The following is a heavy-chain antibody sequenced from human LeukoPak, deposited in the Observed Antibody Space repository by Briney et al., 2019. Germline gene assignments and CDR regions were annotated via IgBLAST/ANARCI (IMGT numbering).Heavy chain of an antibody. V-gene: IGHV1-69*05. Sequence: VASVTVSFTASAGTFTIYAISWVRHAPGQGLEWMGGIIPIFGTANYGQKFQGRVTITTDESTSTAYMELSSLRSEDTAVYYCARLGYCSGGSCYSNWFDPWGQGTLVTVCS. D-gene: IGHD2-15*01. CDR2: IIPIFGTA. J-gene: IGHJ5*02. CDR3: ARLGYCSGGSCYSNWFDP. CDR1: AGTFTIYA.